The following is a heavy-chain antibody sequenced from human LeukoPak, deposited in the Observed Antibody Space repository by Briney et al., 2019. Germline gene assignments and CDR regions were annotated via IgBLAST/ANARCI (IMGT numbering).Heavy chain of an antibody. CDR1: GGSISSHY. Sequence: ASETLSLTCTVSGGSISSHYWSWIRQPPGKGLEWIGYIYYSGSTNYNPSLKSRVTISVDTSKNQFSLKLSSVTAADTAVYYCAMEGSDHDAFDIWGQGTMVTVSS. D-gene: IGHD3-10*01. CDR3: AMEGSDHDAFDI. CDR2: IYYSGST. V-gene: IGHV4-59*11. J-gene: IGHJ3*02.